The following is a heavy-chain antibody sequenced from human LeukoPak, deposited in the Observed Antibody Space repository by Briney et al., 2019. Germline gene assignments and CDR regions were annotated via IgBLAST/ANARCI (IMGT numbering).Heavy chain of an antibody. J-gene: IGHJ4*02. D-gene: IGHD1-26*01. CDR3: ARGEVGATSLGDY. V-gene: IGHV1-69*05. CDR2: IIPIFGTA. Sequence: ASVKVSCKASGGTFSSYAISWVRQAPGQGLEWMGGIIPIFGTANYAQKFQGRVTITTDESTSTAYMELSSLRSEDTAVYYCARGEVGATSLGDYWGQGTLVTVSS. CDR1: GGTFSSYA.